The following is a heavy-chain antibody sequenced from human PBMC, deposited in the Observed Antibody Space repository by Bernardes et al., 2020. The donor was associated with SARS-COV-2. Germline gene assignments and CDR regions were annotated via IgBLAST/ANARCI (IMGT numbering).Heavy chain of an antibody. CDR2: IYYSGST. V-gene: IGHV4-31*03. D-gene: IGHD5-12*01. CDR1: GGSISSGGYY. Sequence: SETLSLTCTVSGGSISSGGYYWSWIRQHPGKGLEWIGYIYYSGSTYYNPSLKSRVTISVDTSKNQFSLKLSSVTAADTAVYYCARTRVGYSGLYYFDYWGQGTLVTVSS. J-gene: IGHJ4*02. CDR3: ARTRVGYSGLYYFDY.